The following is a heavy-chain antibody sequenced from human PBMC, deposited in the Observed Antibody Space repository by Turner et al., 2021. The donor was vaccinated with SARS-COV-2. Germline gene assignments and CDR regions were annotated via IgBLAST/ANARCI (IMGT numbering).Heavy chain of an antibody. J-gene: IGHJ4*02. CDR3: TSTYNWVVY. CDR1: GFTVSNAW. D-gene: IGHD1-20*01. Sequence: EVQLVESGGGLVKPGGSLRLSWSASGFTVSNAWMSWVRQAPGKGLEWVGRSKSKTDGGTTDYAAPVKGRFTISRDDSKNTLYLKMNSLKTEDTAVYYCTSTYNWVVYWGQGTLVTVSS. V-gene: IGHV3-15*01. CDR2: SKSKTDGGTT.